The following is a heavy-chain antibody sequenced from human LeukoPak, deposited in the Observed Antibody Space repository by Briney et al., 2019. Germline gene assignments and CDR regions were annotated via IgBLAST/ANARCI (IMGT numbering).Heavy chain of an antibody. D-gene: IGHD4-23*01. Sequence: SETLSLTCAVYGGSLNGHYWSWIRQPPGKGLEWIGEGSESGGTKFNPSLKSRVTISADTSKNQFSLKLSSVTAADTAVYYCARGDTVVNPFDYWGQGTLVTVSS. J-gene: IGHJ4*02. V-gene: IGHV4-34*01. CDR1: GGSLNGHY. CDR2: GSESGGT. CDR3: ARGDTVVNPFDY.